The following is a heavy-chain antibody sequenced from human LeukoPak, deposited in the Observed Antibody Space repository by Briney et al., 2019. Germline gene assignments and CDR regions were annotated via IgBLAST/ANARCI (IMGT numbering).Heavy chain of an antibody. CDR3: ARGRIVVVPAAMSYYYGMDV. V-gene: IGHV1-24*01. J-gene: IGHJ6*02. CDR2: FDPEDGET. D-gene: IGHD2-2*01. Sequence: ASVKVSCKVSGYTLTELSMHWVRQAPGKGLEWMGGFDPEDGETIYAQKFQGRVTMTEDTSTDTAYMELSSLRSEDTAVYYCARGRIVVVPAAMSYYYGMDVWGQGTTVTVSS. CDR1: GYTLTELS.